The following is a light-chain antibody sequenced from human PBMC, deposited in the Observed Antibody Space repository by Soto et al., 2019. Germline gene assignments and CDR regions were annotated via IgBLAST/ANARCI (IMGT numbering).Light chain of an antibody. Sequence: PGERATLSCWASQSISNYLAWYQQKPGQAPRLLIYDASTRATDIPARFSGSGSGTDFTLTISSLEPEDFAVYFCQQRSNWPPWTFGQGTKVEIK. J-gene: IGKJ1*01. V-gene: IGKV3-11*01. CDR2: DAS. CDR3: QQRSNWPPWT. CDR1: QSISNY.